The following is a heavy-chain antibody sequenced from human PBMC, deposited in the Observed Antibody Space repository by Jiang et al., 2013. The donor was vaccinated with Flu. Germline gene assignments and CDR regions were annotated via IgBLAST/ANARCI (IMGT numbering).Heavy chain of an antibody. J-gene: IGHJ6*02. V-gene: IGHV1-18*01. Sequence: GQGLEWMGWISAYNGNTNYAQKLQGRVTMTTDTSTSTAYMELRSLRSDDTAVYYCARELGYDSSGYYYPSHYYYGMDVWGQGTTVTVSS. CDR3: ARELGYDSSGYYYPSHYYYGMDV. CDR2: ISAYNGNT. D-gene: IGHD3-22*01.